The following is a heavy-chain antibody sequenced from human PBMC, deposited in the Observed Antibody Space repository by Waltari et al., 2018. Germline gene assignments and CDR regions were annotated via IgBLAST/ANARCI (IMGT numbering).Heavy chain of an antibody. CDR3: ARVLLWFGERVFDY. CDR1: GFTVSRHY. D-gene: IGHD3-10*01. Sequence: EVQLLKSGGGLIQPGGSLSLSCSASGFTVSRHYLTWCSQAPGKGLEWVSVIYSGGSTYYADSVKVRFTISRDNSKNTLYLQMNSLRAEDTAVYYCARVLLWFGERVFDYWGQGTLVTVSS. CDR2: IYSGGST. V-gene: IGHV3-53*01. J-gene: IGHJ4*02.